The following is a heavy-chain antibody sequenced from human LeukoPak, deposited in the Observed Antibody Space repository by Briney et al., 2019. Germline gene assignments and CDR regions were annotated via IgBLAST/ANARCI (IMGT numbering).Heavy chain of an antibody. CDR1: GFTFSDYS. J-gene: IGHJ4*02. CDR2: VIAGRGCT. CDR3: TRKRRGTYYAFES. V-gene: IGHV3-11*03. D-gene: IGHD1-26*01. Sequence: PGVSLRLSCAASGFTFSDYSISWIRQAPGKGPEWVSYVIAGRGCTNYADSVKGRFTISRDNAKNTVALQLDGLRADDTAFYFCTRKRRGTYYAFESWGQGTLVTVSS.